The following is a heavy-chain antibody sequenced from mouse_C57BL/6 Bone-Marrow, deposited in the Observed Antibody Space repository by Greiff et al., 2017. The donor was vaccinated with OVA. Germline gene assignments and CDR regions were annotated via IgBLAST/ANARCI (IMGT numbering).Heavy chain of an antibody. CDR3: ARERWDYSCDY. CDR1: GYTFTSYG. Sequence: QVQLKQSGAELARPGASVKLSCKASGYTFTSYGISWVKQRTGQGLEWIGEIYPRSGNTYYNEKFKGKATLTADKSSSTAYMELRSLTSEDSAVYFCARERWDYSCDYWGQGTTLTVSS. V-gene: IGHV1-81*01. CDR2: IYPRSGNT. J-gene: IGHJ2*01. D-gene: IGHD1-1*01.